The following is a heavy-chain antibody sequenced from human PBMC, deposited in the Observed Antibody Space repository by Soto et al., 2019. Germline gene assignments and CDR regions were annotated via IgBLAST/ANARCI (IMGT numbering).Heavy chain of an antibody. Sequence: GASVKVSCKASGGTFSSYAISWVRQAPGQGLEWMGGIIPIFGTANYAQKFQGRVTITADESTSTAYMELSSLRSEDTAVYYCARQRDYDPTAFDIWGQGTMVTVSS. CDR3: ARQRDYDPTAFDI. CDR1: GGTFSSYA. J-gene: IGHJ3*02. CDR2: IIPIFGTA. D-gene: IGHD3-22*01. V-gene: IGHV1-69*13.